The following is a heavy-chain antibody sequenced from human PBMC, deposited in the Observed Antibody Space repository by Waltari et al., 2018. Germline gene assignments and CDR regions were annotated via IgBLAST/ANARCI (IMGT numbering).Heavy chain of an antibody. CDR1: GFTFNTYW. J-gene: IGHJ5*01. CDR3: ARGAFLDS. V-gene: IGHV3-74*01. CDR2: IKSDGRTT. Sequence: EVQLVESGGGLVQPGGSLRLSAAASGFTFNTYWMHWVRQAPGKGLVCVSSIKSDGRTTNYADSVKGRFTISRDNAKNTLFLQMNSLRADDTAVYYCARGAFLDSWGQGTLVSVSS.